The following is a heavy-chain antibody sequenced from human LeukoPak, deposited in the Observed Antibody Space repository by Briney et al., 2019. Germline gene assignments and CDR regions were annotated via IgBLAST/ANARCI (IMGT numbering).Heavy chain of an antibody. D-gene: IGHD2-15*01. CDR2: ISGSGGGT. Sequence: PGGSLRLSCAASGFTFSSQAMSWVRQAPGKGLEWVSAISGSGGGTYYADSVKGRFTISRDNSMDTLYFQMNSLRAEDTAVYYCAKYRCSGGGWYPRGHYVYSMDVWGQGTTVTVAS. CDR3: AKYRCSGGGWYPRGHYVYSMDV. J-gene: IGHJ6*01. CDR1: GFTFSSQA. V-gene: IGHV3-23*01.